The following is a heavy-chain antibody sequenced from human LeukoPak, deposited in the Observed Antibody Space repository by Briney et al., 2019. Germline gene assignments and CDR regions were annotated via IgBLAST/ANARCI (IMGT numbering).Heavy chain of an antibody. CDR2: ISGSGGST. V-gene: IGHV3-23*01. Sequence: GSLRLSCAASGFTFSSYAMSWVRQAPGKGLEWVSAISGSGGSTYYADSVKGRFTISRDNSKNTLYLQMNSLRAEDTAVYYCAKAGPPRTTYYDILTGYYGLVYYFDYWGQGTLVTVSS. CDR3: AKAGPPRTTYYDILTGYYGLVYYFDY. D-gene: IGHD3-9*01. J-gene: IGHJ4*02. CDR1: GFTFSSYA.